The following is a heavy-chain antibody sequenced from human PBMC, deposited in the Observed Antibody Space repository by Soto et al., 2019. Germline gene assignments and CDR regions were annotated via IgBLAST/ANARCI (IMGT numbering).Heavy chain of an antibody. CDR1: GFTFSTYG. Sequence: GGSLRLSCAASGFTFSTYGMHWVRQAPGRGLEWVAVISYDGSNKYYADSVKGRFTISRDNSKSTLFLQMNSLRAEDTAVYYCVKDMSYYGSGGQAFDYWGQGTLVTVSS. CDR2: ISYDGSNK. J-gene: IGHJ4*02. D-gene: IGHD3-10*01. V-gene: IGHV3-30*18. CDR3: VKDMSYYGSGGQAFDY.